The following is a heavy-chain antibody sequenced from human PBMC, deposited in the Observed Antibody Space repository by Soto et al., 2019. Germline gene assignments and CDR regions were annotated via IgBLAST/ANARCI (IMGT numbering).Heavy chain of an antibody. CDR3: EGRYYDSTASSDYFDY. D-gene: IGHD3-22*01. J-gene: IGHJ4*02. V-gene: IGHV1-69*13. CDR1: GGTFSSYA. Sequence: GASVKVSCKASGGTFSSYAISWVRQAPGQGLEWMGGIIPIFGTANYVQKFQGRVTITADESTSTAYMELSSLRSEDTAVYYCEGRYYDSTASSDYFDYWGQGTLVTVSS. CDR2: IIPIFGTA.